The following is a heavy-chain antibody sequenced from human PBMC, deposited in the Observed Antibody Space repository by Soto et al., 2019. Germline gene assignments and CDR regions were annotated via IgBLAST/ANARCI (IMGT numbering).Heavy chain of an antibody. Sequence: EVQLAESGGDLVQPGGSLRLSCVGSGFTFSYYEMNWVRQAPGKGLERVAFISHTDRLTHYPDSVKGRFTISRDKAKNSLYLEMTNLRVENTAGYYCARDTGRASADLWGQGTLVSVSS. CDR3: ARDTGRASADL. CDR2: ISHTDRLT. J-gene: IGHJ5*02. CDR1: GFTFSYYE. V-gene: IGHV3-48*03. D-gene: IGHD6-13*01.